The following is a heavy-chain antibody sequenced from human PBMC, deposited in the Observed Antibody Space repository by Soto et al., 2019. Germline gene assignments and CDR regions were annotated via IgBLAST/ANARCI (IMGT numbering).Heavy chain of an antibody. CDR1: GGSISSYY. CDR3: ARGLGYCSGGSCYYGDFDY. J-gene: IGHJ4*02. CDR2: IYYSGST. D-gene: IGHD2-15*01. V-gene: IGHV4-59*08. Sequence: SETLSLTWTGSGGSISSYYWRWIRQPPGKGLEWIGYIYYSGSTNYNPSLKSRVTISVDTSKNQFSLKLSSVTAADTAVYYCARGLGYCSGGSCYYGDFDYWGQGTLVTVSS.